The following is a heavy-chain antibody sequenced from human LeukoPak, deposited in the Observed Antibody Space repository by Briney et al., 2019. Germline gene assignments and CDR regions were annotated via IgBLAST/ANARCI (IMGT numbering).Heavy chain of an antibody. J-gene: IGHJ4*02. Sequence: PGGSLRLSCAASGFTFDDYAMHWVRQAPGKGLEWVSGISWNSGSIGYADSVKGRFTISRDNAKNSLYLQMNSLRAEDTALYYCASREKDYFDYWGQGTLVTVSS. CDR2: ISWNSGSI. V-gene: IGHV3-9*01. D-gene: IGHD3-10*01. CDR1: GFTFDDYA. CDR3: ASREKDYFDY.